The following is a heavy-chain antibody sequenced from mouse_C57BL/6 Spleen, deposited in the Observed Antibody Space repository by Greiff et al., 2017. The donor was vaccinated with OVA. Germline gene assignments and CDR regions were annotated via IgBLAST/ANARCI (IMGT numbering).Heavy chain of an antibody. CDR3: ARRSYDGYYYDYAMDY. V-gene: IGHV1-64*01. J-gene: IGHJ4*01. D-gene: IGHD2-3*01. CDR2: IHPNSGST. Sequence: QVQLQQPGAELVKPGASVKLSCKASGYTFTSYWMHWVKQRPGQGLEWIGMIHPNSGSTNYNEKFKSKATLTVDKSSSTAYMQLSSLTSEDSAVYYCARRSYDGYYYDYAMDYWGQGTSVTVSS. CDR1: GYTFTSYW.